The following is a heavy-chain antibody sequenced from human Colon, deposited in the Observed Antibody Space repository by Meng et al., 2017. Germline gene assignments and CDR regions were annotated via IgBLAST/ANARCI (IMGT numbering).Heavy chain of an antibody. CDR1: GFTVSSYY. D-gene: IGHD2-2*01. CDR3: AKESYCSSTSCPNHAFDI. Sequence: GGSLRLSCAASGFTVSSYYMSWVRQAPGKGLEWVSVIYSGGSTYYADSVKGRFTISRDNSKNSLYLQMNSLRAEDTALYYCAKESYCSSTSCPNHAFDIWGQGTMVTVSS. CDR2: IYSGGST. J-gene: IGHJ3*02. V-gene: IGHV3-53*05.